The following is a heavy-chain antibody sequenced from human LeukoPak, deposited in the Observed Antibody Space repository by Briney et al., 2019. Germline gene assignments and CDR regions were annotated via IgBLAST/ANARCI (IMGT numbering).Heavy chain of an antibody. CDR2: IIPILGIA. CDR1: AGTFSSYA. V-gene: IGHV1-69*04. Sequence: VASVKVSCKASAGTFSSYAISWVRQAPGQGLEWMGRIIPILGIANYAQKFQGRVTITADKSTSTAYMELSSLRSEDTAVYYCAIYGDYGYWGQGTLVTVSS. J-gene: IGHJ4*02. CDR3: AIYGDYGY. D-gene: IGHD4-17*01.